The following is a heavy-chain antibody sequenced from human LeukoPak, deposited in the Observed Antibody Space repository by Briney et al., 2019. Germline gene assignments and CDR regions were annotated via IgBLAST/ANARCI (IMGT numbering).Heavy chain of an antibody. CDR1: GFTFSSYE. D-gene: IGHD3-16*02. J-gene: IGHJ4*02. Sequence: PGGSLRLSCAASGFTFSSYEMNWVRQAPGKGLEWVSYISSSGSTIYYADSVKGRFTISRDNAKNSLYLQMNSLRAEDTAVYYCAKIGPGVLSYYFDYWGQGTLVTASS. CDR2: ISSSGSTI. CDR3: AKIGPGVLSYYFDY. V-gene: IGHV3-48*03.